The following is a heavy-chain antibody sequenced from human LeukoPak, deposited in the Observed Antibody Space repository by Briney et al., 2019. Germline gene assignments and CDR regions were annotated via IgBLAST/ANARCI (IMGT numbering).Heavy chain of an antibody. D-gene: IGHD3-9*01. CDR2: INPNSGGT. CDR3: ARIPSGRPFERYFDY. Sequence: ASVKVSCKASGYTFTGYYMHWVRQAPGQGLEWMGWINPNSGGTNYAQKFQGRVTMTRDTSISTAYMELSRLRSDDTAVYYCARIPSGRPFERYFDYWGQGTLVTVSS. CDR1: GYTFTGYY. V-gene: IGHV1-2*02. J-gene: IGHJ4*02.